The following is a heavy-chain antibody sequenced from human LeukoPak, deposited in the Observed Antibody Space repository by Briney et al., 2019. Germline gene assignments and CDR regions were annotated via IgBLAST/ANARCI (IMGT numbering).Heavy chain of an antibody. Sequence: SVKVSCKASGGTFSSYAISWVRQAPGQGLEWMGGIIPIFGTANYAQKFQGRVTITADKSTSTAYMELSSLRSEDTAVYYCARMAGRDGYNWVDYWGQGTLVTVSS. CDR1: GGTFSSYA. CDR3: ARMAGRDGYNWVDY. V-gene: IGHV1-69*06. D-gene: IGHD5-24*01. CDR2: IIPIFGTA. J-gene: IGHJ4*02.